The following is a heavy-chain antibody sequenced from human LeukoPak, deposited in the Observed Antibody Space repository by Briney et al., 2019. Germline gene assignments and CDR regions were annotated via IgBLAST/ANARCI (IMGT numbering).Heavy chain of an antibody. CDR1: GGSISSSSYY. J-gene: IGHJ4*02. CDR2: IYYSGST. Sequence: SETLSLTCTVSGGSISSSSYYWGWIRQPPGQGLEWIGSIYYSGSTYYNPSLKSRVTISVDTSKNQFSLKLSSVTAADTAVYYCARLRGGLTLVGATTPAPYYFDYWGQGTLVTVSS. CDR3: ARLRGGLTLVGATTPAPYYFDY. D-gene: IGHD1-26*01. V-gene: IGHV4-39*01.